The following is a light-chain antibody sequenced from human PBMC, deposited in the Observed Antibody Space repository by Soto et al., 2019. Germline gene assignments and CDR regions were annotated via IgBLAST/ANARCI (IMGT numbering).Light chain of an antibody. CDR2: ATS. CDR1: RSVDTD. CDR3: HQYYNRPPWT. J-gene: IGKJ1*01. V-gene: IGKV3-15*01. Sequence: EILMTQSPATLSVCPVDSCTLSCRASRSVDTDLAWYQQKPGQAPRLLVFATSARATGVPDRFRGSRSGTDFTLTISSLQPEDSATYYCHQYYNRPPWTFGQGTKV.